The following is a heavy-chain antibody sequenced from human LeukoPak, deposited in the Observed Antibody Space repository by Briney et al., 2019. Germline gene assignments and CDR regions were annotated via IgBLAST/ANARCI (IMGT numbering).Heavy chain of an antibody. J-gene: IGHJ4*02. D-gene: IGHD3-10*01. CDR2: ISSSSSYI. V-gene: IGHV3-21*01. Sequence: PGGSLRLSCAASGFTFSSYRMNWVRQAPGKGLEWVSSISSSSSYIYYADSVKGRFTISRDNARNSLYLQMNSLRAEDTAVYYCARVPYYGSGSYFDYWGQGTLVTVSS. CDR3: ARVPYYGSGSYFDY. CDR1: GFTFSSYR.